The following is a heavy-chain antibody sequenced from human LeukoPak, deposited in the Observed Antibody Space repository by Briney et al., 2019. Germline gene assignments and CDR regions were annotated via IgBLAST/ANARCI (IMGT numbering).Heavy chain of an antibody. Sequence: GGSLRLSCAASGFTFSSYWMSWVRQAPGRGLEWVANIKQDGSERYYVDSVKGRFTISRDNAKNSLYLQMDSLRAEDTAVYYCAGAAHSSSAFWGQGTLVTVSS. CDR2: IKQDGSER. CDR1: GFTFSSYW. CDR3: AGAAHSSSAF. J-gene: IGHJ4*02. D-gene: IGHD6-13*01. V-gene: IGHV3-7*01.